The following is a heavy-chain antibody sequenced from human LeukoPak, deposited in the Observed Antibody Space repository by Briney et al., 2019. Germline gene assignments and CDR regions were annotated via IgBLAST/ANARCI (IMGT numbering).Heavy chain of an antibody. Sequence: GGSLRLSCAASGFTFSSYSMNWVRQSPGKGLEWVSHISGSSVTRYYADSVKGRFTISRDNVKNSLYLQMNSLRDEDTAAYYCARYFGDPQGMDVWGQGTTVTVSS. CDR2: ISGSSVTR. D-gene: IGHD3-10*01. V-gene: IGHV3-48*02. CDR1: GFTFSSYS. CDR3: ARYFGDPQGMDV. J-gene: IGHJ6*02.